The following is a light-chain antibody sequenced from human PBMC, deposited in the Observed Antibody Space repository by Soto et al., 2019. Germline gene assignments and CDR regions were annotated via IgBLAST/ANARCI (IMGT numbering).Light chain of an antibody. V-gene: IGKV1-6*01. CDR2: GAS. Sequence: AIQMTQSPSSLSGAVGGRVTITCRASQGIKNDLNWYQQKPGKAPQLLIYGASTLQRGVPSRFSGSVSGIDFTLTISSLQPEDFATYYCLQYFNYPRTFGPGTRVDL. CDR3: LQYFNYPRT. J-gene: IGKJ3*01. CDR1: QGIKND.